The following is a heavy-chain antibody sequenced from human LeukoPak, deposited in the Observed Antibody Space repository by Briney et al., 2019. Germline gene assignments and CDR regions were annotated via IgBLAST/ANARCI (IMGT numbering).Heavy chain of an antibody. Sequence: GESLKISFKGSGYRFTSYWISWVRQMPGKGLEWMGRIDPSDSYTNYSPSFQGHVTISADKSISTAYLQWSSLKASDTAMYYCARSGYYDILTGYRNHDAFDIWGQGTMVTVSS. J-gene: IGHJ3*02. CDR1: GYRFTSYW. CDR3: ARSGYYDILTGYRNHDAFDI. CDR2: IDPSDSYT. D-gene: IGHD3-9*01. V-gene: IGHV5-10-1*01.